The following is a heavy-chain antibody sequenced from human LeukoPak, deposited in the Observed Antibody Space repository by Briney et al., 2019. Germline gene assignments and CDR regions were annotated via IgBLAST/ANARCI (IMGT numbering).Heavy chain of an antibody. Sequence: SETLSLTCAVYGGSFSGYYWSWIRQPPGKGLEWIGEINHSGSTNYNPSLKSRVTISVDTSKNQFSLKLSSVTAADTAVYYCARVAPPQVATIMSYFDHWGQGTLVTVSS. D-gene: IGHD5-12*01. CDR1: GGSFSGYY. CDR3: ARVAPPQVATIMSYFDH. V-gene: IGHV4-34*01. CDR2: INHSGST. J-gene: IGHJ4*02.